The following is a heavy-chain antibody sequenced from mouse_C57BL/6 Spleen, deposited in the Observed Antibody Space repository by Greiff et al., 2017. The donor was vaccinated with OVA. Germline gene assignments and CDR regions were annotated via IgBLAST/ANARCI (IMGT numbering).Heavy chain of an antibody. D-gene: IGHD4-1*01. CDR3: AKMNWAGYFDV. Sequence: EVQLVESGGGLVKPGGSLKLSCAASGFTFSDYGMHWVRQAPEKGLEWVAYISSGSSTIYYADTVKGRFTISRDNAKNTLFLQMTSLRSEDTAMYYCAKMNWAGYFDVWGTGTTVTVSS. J-gene: IGHJ1*03. CDR1: GFTFSDYG. CDR2: ISSGSSTI. V-gene: IGHV5-17*01.